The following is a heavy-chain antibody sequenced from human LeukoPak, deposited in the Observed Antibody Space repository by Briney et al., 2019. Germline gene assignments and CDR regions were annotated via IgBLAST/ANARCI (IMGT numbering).Heavy chain of an antibody. CDR2: IYYSGST. CDR1: GGSISSADYY. V-gene: IGHV4-30-4*01. D-gene: IGHD3-22*01. CDR3: ARDRRPPYYDSSGYYDGFDI. Sequence: TSQTLSLTCTVSGGSISSADYYWSWIRQPPGKGLEWIGNIYYSGSTYYIPSLKSRVTISLDTSMNQFSLKLTSVTAADTAVYYCARDRRPPYYDSSGYYDGFDIWGPGTMVTVSS. J-gene: IGHJ3*02.